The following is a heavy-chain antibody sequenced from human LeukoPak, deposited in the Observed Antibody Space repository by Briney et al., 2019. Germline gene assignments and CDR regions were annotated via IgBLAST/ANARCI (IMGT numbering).Heavy chain of an antibody. D-gene: IGHD3-22*01. V-gene: IGHV1-69*05. CDR1: GGTFSSYA. CDR2: IIPIFGTA. J-gene: IGHJ4*02. Sequence: SVKVSCKASGGTFSSYAISWVRQAPGQGLEWTGGIIPIFGTANYAQKFQGRVTITTDESTSTAYMELSSLRSEDTAVYYCASRLTLTNYYHFDYWGQGTLVTVSS. CDR3: ASRLTLTNYYHFDY.